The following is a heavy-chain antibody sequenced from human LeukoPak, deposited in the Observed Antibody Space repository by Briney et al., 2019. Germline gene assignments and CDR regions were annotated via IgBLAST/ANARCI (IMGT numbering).Heavy chain of an antibody. Sequence: SETLSLTCTVSGGSISSYSWNWIRQSPGKGLEWIGRVYHSGSINYNPSLKSRVTISVDTSKNQFSLNLSSVTAADTTVYYCASVSVSSAGYHFYYYGMDVWGKGTTVIVSS. CDR2: VYHSGSI. CDR3: ASVSVSSAGYHFYYYGMDV. CDR1: GGSISSYS. V-gene: IGHV4-59*01. D-gene: IGHD6-25*01. J-gene: IGHJ6*04.